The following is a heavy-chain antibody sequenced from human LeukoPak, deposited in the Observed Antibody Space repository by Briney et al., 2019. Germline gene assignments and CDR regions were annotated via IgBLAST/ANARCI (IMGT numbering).Heavy chain of an antibody. V-gene: IGHV3-30*02. CDR1: GFTFSYYG. D-gene: IGHD2-2*01. Sequence: PGGSLRLSCAASGFTFSYYGMHWVRQTPGKGLEWVSFIRYDGNNKYYANSVKGRFTISRDDSRNTLYLQMNSLRAEDTALYYCAKGGYQLQLDYFDYWGQGTLVTVSS. J-gene: IGHJ4*02. CDR2: IRYDGNNK. CDR3: AKGGYQLQLDYFDY.